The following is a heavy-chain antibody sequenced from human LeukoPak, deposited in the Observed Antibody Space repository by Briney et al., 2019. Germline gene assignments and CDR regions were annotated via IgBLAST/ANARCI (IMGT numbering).Heavy chain of an antibody. J-gene: IGHJ4*02. Sequence: PSGTLSLTCTVSGGTISNDNYYWSWIRQPAGRGLEWIGSIYSSGTTNYNPSLKSRVIISVNTSKNQFSLTVASVTAADTAVYYCARGRGTTVTTYYFENWGQGTRVIVSS. CDR1: GGTISNDNYY. V-gene: IGHV4-61*02. CDR2: IYSSGTT. CDR3: ARGRGTTVTTYYFEN. D-gene: IGHD4-17*01.